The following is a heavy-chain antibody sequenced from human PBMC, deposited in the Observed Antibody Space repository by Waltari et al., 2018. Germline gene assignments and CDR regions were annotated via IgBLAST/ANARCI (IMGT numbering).Heavy chain of an antibody. V-gene: IGHV3-23*04. CDR3: APSPNFRGVDS. CDR1: GFPFSSYS. D-gene: IGHD3-3*01. Sequence: EVQLVESGGDLVQPGGSLRLSCAASGFPFSSYSMIWVRQAPGKGVDSVSVINAAGCTYYPDSMKGRFSISRDNSKSTVYLQMNSLRVEDTAVYYCAPSPNFRGVDSWGQGTLVTVSS. CDR2: INAAGCT. J-gene: IGHJ4*02.